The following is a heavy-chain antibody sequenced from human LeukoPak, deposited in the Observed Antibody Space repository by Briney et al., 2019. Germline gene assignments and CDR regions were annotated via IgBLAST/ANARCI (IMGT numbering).Heavy chain of an antibody. V-gene: IGHV3-23*01. CDR3: AKGSCSSTSCRIDY. CDR1: GFTFSSYA. Sequence: RGSLRLSCAASGFTFSSYAMSWVRQAPGKGLEWVSAISGSGGSTYYADSVKGRFTISRDNSKNTLYLQMNSLRAEDTAVYYCAKGSCSSTSCRIDYWGQGTLVTVSS. J-gene: IGHJ4*02. D-gene: IGHD2-2*01. CDR2: ISGSGGST.